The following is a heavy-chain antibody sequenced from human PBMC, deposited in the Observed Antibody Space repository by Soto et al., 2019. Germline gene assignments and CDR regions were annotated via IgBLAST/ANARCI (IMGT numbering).Heavy chain of an antibody. CDR3: AIGQRFSDWFDH. V-gene: IGHV4-4*07. J-gene: IGHJ5*02. CDR2: IYSSGST. Sequence: QVHLQESGPGLVKPSETLSLTCTVSGGAISTYYWTWIRQPAGKGLQWIGRIYSSGSTKYNPSLQRLVTMSLDTSNNQYSLRLTSVTAADTAVYYCAIGQRFSDWFDHWGQGTLVTVSS. CDR1: GGAISTYY. D-gene: IGHD3-3*01.